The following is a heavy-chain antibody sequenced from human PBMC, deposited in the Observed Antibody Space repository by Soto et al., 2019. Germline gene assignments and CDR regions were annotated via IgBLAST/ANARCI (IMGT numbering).Heavy chain of an antibody. J-gene: IGHJ4*02. D-gene: IGHD3-10*01. Sequence: GGSLRLSCAASGFTFSSYAMHWVRQAPGKGLEWVAVISYDGSNKYYADSVKGRFTISRDNSKNTLYLQMNSLRAEDTAVYYSARDALRRGGFDSWGQGTLVTVCS. V-gene: IGHV3-30-3*01. CDR1: GFTFSSYA. CDR3: ARDALRRGGFDS. CDR2: ISYDGSNK.